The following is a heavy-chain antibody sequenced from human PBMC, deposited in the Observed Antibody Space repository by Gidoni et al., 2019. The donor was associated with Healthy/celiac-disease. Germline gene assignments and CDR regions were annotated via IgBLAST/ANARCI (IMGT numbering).Heavy chain of an antibody. D-gene: IGHD1-26*01. V-gene: IGHV3-30*18. CDR3: AKARIVYYYGMDV. CDR2: ISYDGSNK. CDR1: GFTFSSYC. Sequence: VQLVASGGGVFQPGRSLRPSCAASGFTFSSYCMHWVRQDPGKGLEWVAVISYDGSNKYYADSVKGRFTISRDNSKNTLYLQMNSLRAEDTAVYYCAKARIVYYYGMDVWGQGTTVTVSS. J-gene: IGHJ6*02.